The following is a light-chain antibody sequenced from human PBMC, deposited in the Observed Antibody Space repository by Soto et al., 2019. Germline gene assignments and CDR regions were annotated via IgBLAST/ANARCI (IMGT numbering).Light chain of an antibody. J-gene: IGKJ1*01. Sequence: EVVLTQSPDTLSLSPGERATLSCGASQSVNSNYLAWFQQKPGQAPKLLIYVASNRATGIPDRFSGSGSGTDFTLTISRLEPEDFAVYYCQQYVNSPGTFGQGTKVEIK. V-gene: IGKV3-20*01. CDR2: VAS. CDR1: QSVNSNY. CDR3: QQYVNSPGT.